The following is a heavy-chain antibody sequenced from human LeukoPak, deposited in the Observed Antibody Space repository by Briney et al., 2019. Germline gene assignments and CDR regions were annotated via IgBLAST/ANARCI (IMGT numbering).Heavy chain of an antibody. D-gene: IGHD3-22*01. V-gene: IGHV3-11*05. J-gene: IGHJ4*02. CDR3: VRDISGYYFDY. CDR1: GFTFSNYA. CDR2: INGSSMHT. Sequence: PGGPLRLSCAASGFTFSNYAMSWVRQTPGKGLEWVSYINGSSMHTRYADSVKGRFTISRDNANNSLYLQMNSPRAEDTALYYCVRDISGYYFDYWGQGTLVTVSS.